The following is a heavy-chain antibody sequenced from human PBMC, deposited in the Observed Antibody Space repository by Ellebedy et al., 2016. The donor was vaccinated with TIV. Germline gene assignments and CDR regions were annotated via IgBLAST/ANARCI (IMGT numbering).Heavy chain of an antibody. J-gene: IGHJ4*02. CDR3: ATASDVRHRQALDC. Sequence: GGSLRLSCAASRLNLSNYDMYWVRQAPGQGLEWVALIRGDGYSRYYTDSVKGRFAISRDNSKNTHYLQMNSLSAEDTALYYCATASDVRHRQALDCWGQGTQVTVSS. CDR1: RLNLSNYD. CDR2: IRGDGYSR. V-gene: IGHV3-33*07.